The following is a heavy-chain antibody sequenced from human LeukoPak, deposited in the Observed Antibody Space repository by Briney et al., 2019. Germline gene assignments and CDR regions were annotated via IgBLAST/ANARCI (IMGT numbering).Heavy chain of an antibody. CDR1: GFTFSNAW. J-gene: IGHJ6*03. Sequence: PGGSLRLSCAASGFTFSNAWMSWVRQAPGKGLEWVGRIKSKTDGGTTDYASPVKGRFTISRHDSKNTLYLQMNSLKTEDTAVYYCTTTGYSGSDRRDRYYYYYMDVWGKGTTVTISS. D-gene: IGHD5-12*01. CDR3: TTTGYSGSDRRDRYYYYYMDV. CDR2: IKSKTDGGTT. V-gene: IGHV3-15*01.